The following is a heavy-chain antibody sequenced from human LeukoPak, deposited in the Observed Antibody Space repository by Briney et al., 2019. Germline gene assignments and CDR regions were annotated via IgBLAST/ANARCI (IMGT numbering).Heavy chain of an antibody. CDR3: AKVAYYEILKSWFDY. CDR1: GFTFSSYE. V-gene: IGHV3-23*01. CDR2: ISSSGGRT. D-gene: IGHD3-9*01. Sequence: GGSLRLSCAASGFTFSSYEMNWVRQAPGKGLEWVSAISSSGGRTDNADSVKGRFTISRDNSKNTLYLQMNSLRAEDTAVYYCAKVAYYEILKSWFDYWGQGTLVTVSS. J-gene: IGHJ4*02.